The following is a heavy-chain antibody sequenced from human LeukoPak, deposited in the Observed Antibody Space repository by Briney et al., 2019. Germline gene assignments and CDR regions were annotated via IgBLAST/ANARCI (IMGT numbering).Heavy chain of an antibody. CDR3: SRDPDCGSNNCYYIY. CDR2: IKQDGSKK. V-gene: IGHV3-7*01. D-gene: IGHD2-2*01. J-gene: IGHJ4*02. Sequence: GGSLRLSCAASGFTFGDYWMSWVRQAPGKGLEWVANIKQDGSKKYYVDSVKGRFIISRDNAKNSLYLQMNSLRAEDTAVDFCSRDPDCGSNNCYYIYWGQGTLVTVSS. CDR1: GFTFGDYW.